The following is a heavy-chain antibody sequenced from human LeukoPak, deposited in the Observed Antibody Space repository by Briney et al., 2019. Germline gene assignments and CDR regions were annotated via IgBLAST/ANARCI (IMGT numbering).Heavy chain of an antibody. Sequence: ASVKVSCKASGYTFTSYDINWVRQATGQGLEWMGWMNPNSGNTGYAQKFQGRVTMTRNTSISTAYMELSSLISEDTAVYYCARGRKGSTIFGVVITELYYYYMDVWGKGTTVTVSS. J-gene: IGHJ6*03. CDR1: GYTFTSYD. CDR3: ARGRKGSTIFGVVITELYYYYMDV. CDR2: MNPNSGNT. V-gene: IGHV1-8*01. D-gene: IGHD3-3*01.